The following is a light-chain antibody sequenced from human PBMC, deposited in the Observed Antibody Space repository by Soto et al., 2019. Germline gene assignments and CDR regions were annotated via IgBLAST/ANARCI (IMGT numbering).Light chain of an antibody. J-gene: IGKJ5*01. CDR1: QSVSSY. Sequence: EIVLTQSPATLSLSPGERATLSCRASQSVSSYLAWYQQKPGQAPRLLMYEASNRATGIPARFSGGGSGTDFTLTISSLEPEDFAVYYCQQRSNWPTFGQGTRLE. V-gene: IGKV3-11*01. CDR3: QQRSNWPT. CDR2: EAS.